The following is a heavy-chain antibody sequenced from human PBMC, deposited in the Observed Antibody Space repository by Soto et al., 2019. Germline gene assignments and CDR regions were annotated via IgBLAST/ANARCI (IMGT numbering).Heavy chain of an antibody. CDR1: GFTFTSSA. CDR3: AASSLGQWLDHDAFDI. D-gene: IGHD6-19*01. Sequence: ASVKVSCKASGFTFTSSAMQWVRQARGQRLEWIGWIVVGSGNTNYAQKFQERVTITRDMSTSTAYMGLSSLRSEDTAVYYCAASSLGQWLDHDAFDIWGQGTMVTVSS. V-gene: IGHV1-58*02. J-gene: IGHJ3*02. CDR2: IVVGSGNT.